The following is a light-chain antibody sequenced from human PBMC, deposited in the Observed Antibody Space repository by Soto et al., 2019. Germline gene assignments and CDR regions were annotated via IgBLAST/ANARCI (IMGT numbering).Light chain of an antibody. Sequence: EIVMTHSPATLSVSPGESATLSCRASQSITGNVAWDQQKPGLAPRLLIYHTSTRATGVPARFSGSGSGTEFSLTISSLQSEDSAVYFCQRYDNWPLTFGGGPKV. CDR3: QRYDNWPLT. CDR2: HTS. CDR1: QSITGN. V-gene: IGKV3-15*01. J-gene: IGKJ4*01.